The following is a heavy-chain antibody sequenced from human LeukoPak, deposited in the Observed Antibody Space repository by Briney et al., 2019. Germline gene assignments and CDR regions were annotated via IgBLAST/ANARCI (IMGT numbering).Heavy chain of an antibody. CDR3: ARSSRYDIWTGYPY. V-gene: IGHV1-2*02. D-gene: IGHD3-9*01. J-gene: IGHJ4*02. Sequence: ASVKVSCKASGYTFTGYYMHWVRQAPGQGLEWMGWINANSGGANYAQKFQGRVTMTRDTSISTAYMELSRLRSDDTAVYYCARSSRYDIWTGYPYWGQGTLVTVSP. CDR2: INANSGGA. CDR1: GYTFTGYY.